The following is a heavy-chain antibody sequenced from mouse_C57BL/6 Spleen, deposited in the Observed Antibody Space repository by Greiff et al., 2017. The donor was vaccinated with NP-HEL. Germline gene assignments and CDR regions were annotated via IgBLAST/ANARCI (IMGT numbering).Heavy chain of an antibody. J-gene: IGHJ2*01. D-gene: IGHD1-1*01. V-gene: IGHV5-17*01. CDR3: AKLLRGYFDY. CDR1: GFTFSDYG. CDR2: ISRGSSTI. Sequence: EVQRVESGGGLVKPGGSLKLSCAASGFTFSDYGMHWVRQAPEKGLEWVAYISRGSSTIYYADTVKGRFTISRDNAKNTLFLQMNSLRSEDTAMYYCAKLLRGYFDYWGKGTTLTVAS.